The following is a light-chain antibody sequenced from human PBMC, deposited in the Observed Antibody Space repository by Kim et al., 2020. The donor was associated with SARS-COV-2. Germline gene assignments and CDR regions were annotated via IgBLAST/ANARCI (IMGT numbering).Light chain of an antibody. V-gene: IGKV3-11*01. CDR2: DAS. CDR1: ESVSIY. CDR3: QQRTKWPLT. Sequence: EVVLTQSPATLSLSPGERATLSCRASESVSIYLAWYQQKPGQAPRLLIYDASNRATGIPARFSGSGSGTDFTLTISSLEPEDFAVYYCQQRTKWPLTCGGGTKVDIK. J-gene: IGKJ4*01.